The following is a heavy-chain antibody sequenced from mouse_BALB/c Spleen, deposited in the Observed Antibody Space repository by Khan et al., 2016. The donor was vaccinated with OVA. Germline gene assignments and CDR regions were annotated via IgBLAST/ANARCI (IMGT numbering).Heavy chain of an antibody. CDR3: TIRGTARATLGIAY. V-gene: IGHV1S81*02. Sequence: QVRLQQSGAELVKPGASVKLSCKASGYTFTSYYMYWLKQRPGQGLEWIGEINPSNGGTNFNEKFKSKATLTVDKSSSTAYMQLSSLTSEDSAVYYCTIRGTARATLGIAYWGQGTLVTVSA. D-gene: IGHD3-2*01. CDR2: INPSNGGT. J-gene: IGHJ3*01. CDR1: GYTFTSYY.